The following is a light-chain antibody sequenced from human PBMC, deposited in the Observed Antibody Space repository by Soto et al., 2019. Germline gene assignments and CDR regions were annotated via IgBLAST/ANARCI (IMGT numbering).Light chain of an antibody. CDR1: QSVSSN. CDR3: QQYNNWPPWT. J-gene: IGKJ1*01. CDR2: GAS. V-gene: IGKV3D-15*01. Sequence: EIVLTQSPGTLSLSPRGRATLSCRASQSVSSNSLAWYQQKPGQAPRLLIYGASSRPTGIPDRFSGSGSGTEFTLTISSLQSEDFAVYYCQQYNNWPPWTFGQGTKVDIK.